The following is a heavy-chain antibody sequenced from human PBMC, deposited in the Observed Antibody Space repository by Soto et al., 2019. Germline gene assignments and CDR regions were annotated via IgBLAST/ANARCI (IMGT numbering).Heavy chain of an antibody. CDR3: ARDLTMIGAFDI. Sequence: GGSLRLSCAASGFTFSSYGMHWVRQAPGKGLEWVAVIWYDGSNKYYADSVKGRFTISRDNSKNTMYLQMNSLRAEDTAVYYCARDLTMIGAFDIWGQGTMVTVSS. D-gene: IGHD3-22*01. CDR2: IWYDGSNK. J-gene: IGHJ3*02. V-gene: IGHV3-33*01. CDR1: GFTFSSYG.